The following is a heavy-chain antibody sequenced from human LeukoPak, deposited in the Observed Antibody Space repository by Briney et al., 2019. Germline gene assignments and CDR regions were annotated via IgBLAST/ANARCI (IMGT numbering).Heavy chain of an antibody. Sequence: PGGSLRLSCAASGFTFSSYGMHWVRQAPGKGLEWVSYISSSGSTIYYADSVKGRFTISRDNAKNSLYLQMNSLRAEDTAVYYCARTYGDYFDYWGQGTLVTVSS. CDR2: ISSSGSTI. D-gene: IGHD4-17*01. V-gene: IGHV3-48*04. J-gene: IGHJ4*02. CDR3: ARTYGDYFDY. CDR1: GFTFSSYG.